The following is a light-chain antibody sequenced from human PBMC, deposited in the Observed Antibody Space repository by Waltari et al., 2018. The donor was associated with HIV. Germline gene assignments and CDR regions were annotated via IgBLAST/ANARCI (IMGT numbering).Light chain of an antibody. CDR1: QSVLYSSNNKNY. CDR3: QQHYDSPIT. CDR2: WAS. V-gene: IGKV4-1*01. J-gene: IGKJ5*01. Sequence: LGERATINCKSSQSVLYSSNNKNYLAWYQQKSGQPPKLLISWASTRESGVPDRFSGSGSGTDFTLTISSLQAEDVAVYYCQQHYDSPITFGQGTRLEIK.